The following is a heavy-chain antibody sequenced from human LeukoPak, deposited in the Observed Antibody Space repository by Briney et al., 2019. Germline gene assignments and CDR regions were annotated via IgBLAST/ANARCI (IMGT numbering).Heavy chain of an antibody. V-gene: IGHV3-30*02. J-gene: IGHJ4*02. Sequence: GGSLRLSCAASGFTFSSYGMHWVCQAPGKGLEWVAFIRYDGSNKYYADSVKGRFTISRDNAKNSLYLQMNSLRAEDTALYYCARDRDITMVRGVEGYWGQGTLVTVSS. CDR3: ARDRDITMVRGVEGY. CDR1: GFTFSSYG. CDR2: IRYDGSNK. D-gene: IGHD3-10*01.